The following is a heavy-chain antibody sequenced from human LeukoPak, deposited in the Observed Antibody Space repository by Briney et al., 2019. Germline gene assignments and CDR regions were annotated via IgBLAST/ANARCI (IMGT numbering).Heavy chain of an antibody. Sequence: SETLSLTCAVYGGSFSGYYWSWIRQPPGKGLEWIGEINHSGSTNYNPSLKIRVSISVDTSKNQFSLKLSSVTAADTAVYYCARGAYCSGGNCYIPFDYWGQGILVIVSS. V-gene: IGHV4-34*01. CDR3: ARGAYCSGGNCYIPFDY. D-gene: IGHD2-15*01. J-gene: IGHJ4*02. CDR1: GGSFSGYY. CDR2: INHSGST.